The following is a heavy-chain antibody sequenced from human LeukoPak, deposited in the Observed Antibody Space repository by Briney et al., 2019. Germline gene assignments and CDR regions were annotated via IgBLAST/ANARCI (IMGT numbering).Heavy chain of an antibody. J-gene: IGHJ4*02. CDR3: AKELGDPDY. CDR2: ISSSSSYI. V-gene: IGHV3-21*01. D-gene: IGHD1-26*01. Sequence: TGGSLRPSCAASGFTLSSYSMNWVRQAPGKGLEWVSSISSSSSYIHYADSVKGRFTISRDNAKNSLYLQMNSLRAEDTAVYYCAKELGDPDYWGQGTLVTVSS. CDR1: GFTLSSYS.